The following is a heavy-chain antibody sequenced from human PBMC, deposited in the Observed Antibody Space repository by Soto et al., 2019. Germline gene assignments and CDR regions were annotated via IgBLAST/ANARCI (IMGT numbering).Heavy chain of an antibody. J-gene: IGHJ3*02. CDR3: AADRKLSGRLTPDAFDI. Sequence: ASVKVSCKASGFTFTSSAVQWVRQARGERLEWIGWIVVGSGNTNYAQKFQERVTITRDMSTSTAYMELSSLRSEDTAVYYCAADRKLSGRLTPDAFDIWGPGPLVTVS. V-gene: IGHV1-58*01. CDR2: IVVGSGNT. CDR1: GFTFTSSA. D-gene: IGHD1-26*01.